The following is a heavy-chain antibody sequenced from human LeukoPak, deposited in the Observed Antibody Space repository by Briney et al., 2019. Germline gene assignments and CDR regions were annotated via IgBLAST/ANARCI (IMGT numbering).Heavy chain of an antibody. D-gene: IGHD6-13*01. Sequence: SETLSLTCTVSGGSISNYLWSWIRQSPGTGLEWIGYIYYTGSTNYNPSLKSRVTISVDTSKNQFSLKLRSVTAADAAVYYCAREINPASSSWSNWLDPWGQGTLVTVSS. J-gene: IGHJ5*02. CDR2: IYYTGST. CDR3: AREINPASSSWSNWLDP. CDR1: GGSISNYL. V-gene: IGHV4-59*01.